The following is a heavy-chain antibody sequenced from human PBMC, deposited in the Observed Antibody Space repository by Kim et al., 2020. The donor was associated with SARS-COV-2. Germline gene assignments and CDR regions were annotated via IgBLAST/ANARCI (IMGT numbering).Heavy chain of an antibody. D-gene: IGHD6-6*01. Sequence: GGSLRLSCAASGFTFSSYAMHWVRQAPGKGLEWVAVISYDGSNKYYADSVKGRFTISRDNSKNTLYLQMNSLRAEDTAVYYCARDTFEYSSSYFDYWGQGTLVTVSS. CDR3: ARDTFEYSSSYFDY. CDR1: GFTFSSYA. V-gene: IGHV3-30-3*01. CDR2: ISYDGSNK. J-gene: IGHJ4*02.